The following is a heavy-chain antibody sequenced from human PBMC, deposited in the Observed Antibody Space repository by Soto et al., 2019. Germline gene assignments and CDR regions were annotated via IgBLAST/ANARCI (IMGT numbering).Heavy chain of an antibody. V-gene: IGHV1-69*01. J-gene: IGHJ6*02. CDR1: GGTFSSYA. CDR3: AREEVGSSGMDV. CDR2: IIPLFGTP. Sequence: QVQLLQSGAEVKKPGSSVKVSCKSSGGTFSSYAISWVRQAPGQGLEWMGGIIPLFGTPNYAQKFQGRVTITADESTREAYMELSSLRREDTAVYYCAREEVGSSGMDVWGQGTTVTVSS. D-gene: IGHD1-26*01.